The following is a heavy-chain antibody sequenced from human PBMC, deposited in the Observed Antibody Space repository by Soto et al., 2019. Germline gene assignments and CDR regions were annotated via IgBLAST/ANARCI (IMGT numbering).Heavy chain of an antibody. CDR2: IYYSGST. D-gene: IGHD3-10*01. CDR1: GGSISSGDYY. V-gene: IGHV4-30-4*01. Sequence: SETLSLTCTVSGGSISSGDYYWSWIRQPPGKGLEWIGYIYYSGSTYYNPSLKSRVTISVDTSKNQFSLKLSSVTAADTAVYYCVRDRPTMVRGGYHDAFDIWGQGTMVTVSS. J-gene: IGHJ3*02. CDR3: VRDRPTMVRGGYHDAFDI.